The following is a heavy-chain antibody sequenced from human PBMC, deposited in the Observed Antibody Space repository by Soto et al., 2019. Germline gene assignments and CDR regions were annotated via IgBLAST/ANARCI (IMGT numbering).Heavy chain of an antibody. CDR2: ISGSGGST. CDR3: TKHSAEWMVLDAFDI. J-gene: IGHJ3*02. V-gene: IGHV3-23*01. CDR1: GFTFSSYA. Sequence: GGSLRLSCAASGFTFSSYAMSWVRQAPGKGLEWVSAISGSGGSTYYADSVKGRFTISRDNSKNTLYLQMNSLTAEDTVVYYCTKHSAEWMVLDAFDIWGQGTMVTVSS. D-gene: IGHD6-19*01.